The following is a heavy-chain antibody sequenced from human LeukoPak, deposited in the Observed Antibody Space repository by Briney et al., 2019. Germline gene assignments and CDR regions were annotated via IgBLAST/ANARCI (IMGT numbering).Heavy chain of an antibody. D-gene: IGHD3-10*01. J-gene: IGHJ4*02. V-gene: IGHV4-39*02. CDR1: GGSISSSSYY. CDR3: AREDGRVLLWFRGSYYFDY. CDR2: IYYSGST. Sequence: SETLSLTCTVSGGSISSSSYYWGWIRQPPGKGLEWIGSIYYSGSTYYNPSLKSRVTISVDTSKNQFSLKLSSVTAADTAVYYCAREDGRVLLWFRGSYYFDYWGQGTLVTVSS.